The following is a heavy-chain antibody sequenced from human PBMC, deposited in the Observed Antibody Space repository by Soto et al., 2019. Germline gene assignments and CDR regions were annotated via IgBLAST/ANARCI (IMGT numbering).Heavy chain of an antibody. CDR1: GGSFSGYY. J-gene: IGHJ5*02. Sequence: SETLSLTCAVYGGSFSGYYWSWIRQPPGKGLEWIGEINHSGSTNYNPSLKSRVTISVDTSKNQFSLKLSSVTAADTAVYYCARAYPYCTNGVCYTGNNWFDPWGQGTLVTVSS. CDR2: INHSGST. V-gene: IGHV4-34*01. D-gene: IGHD2-8*01. CDR3: ARAYPYCTNGVCYTGNNWFDP.